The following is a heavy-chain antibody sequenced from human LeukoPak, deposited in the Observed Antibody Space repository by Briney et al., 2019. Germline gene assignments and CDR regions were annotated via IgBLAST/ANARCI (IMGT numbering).Heavy chain of an antibody. D-gene: IGHD3-10*01. CDR2: INSDGSST. J-gene: IGHJ6*03. Sequence: GGSLRLSCAASGFTFSSYWMHWVRQAPGKGLVWVSRINSDGSSTSYADSVEGRFTISRDNSKNTLYLQMNSLRAEDTAVYYCAKGGSGSYNYYYYYYMDVWGKGTTVTISS. CDR3: AKGGSGSYNYYYYYYMDV. V-gene: IGHV3-74*01. CDR1: GFTFSSYW.